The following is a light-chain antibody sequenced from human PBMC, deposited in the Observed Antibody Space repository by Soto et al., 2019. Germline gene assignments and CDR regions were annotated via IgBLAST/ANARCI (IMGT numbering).Light chain of an antibody. V-gene: IGKV3-15*01. CDR2: AKS. Sequence: EIVLTQFPDTLSLSPGERATLSCRASQSVNGDYFAWYRQKPGQAPSLLMYAKSTRATGIPARFSGSGSGTEFTLTISSLQSEDFAVYYCQQYNFWPLTFGGGTKVDIK. CDR3: QQYNFWPLT. J-gene: IGKJ4*01. CDR1: QSVNGDY.